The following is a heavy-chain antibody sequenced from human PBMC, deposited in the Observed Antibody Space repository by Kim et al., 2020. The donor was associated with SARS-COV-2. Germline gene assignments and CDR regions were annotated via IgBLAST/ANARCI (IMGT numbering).Heavy chain of an antibody. J-gene: IGHJ4*02. Sequence: ADPGKGRFTISRDNAQNPLYLKMNSLRAEDTAIYYCASRFAIAALDYWGQGTLVTVSS. CDR3: ASRFAIAALDY. D-gene: IGHD6-13*01. V-gene: IGHV3-11*01.